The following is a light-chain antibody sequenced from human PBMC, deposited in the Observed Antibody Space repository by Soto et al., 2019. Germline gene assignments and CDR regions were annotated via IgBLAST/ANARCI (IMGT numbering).Light chain of an antibody. CDR2: AAS. Sequence: DIQMTQSPSSLSASVGDRVTITCRASQSIRSYLNWYQQKPGKAPKLLIYAASRLQSGVPSRFGGRGSWADFTLTISSLQPEYFATYFCQQSFSNPYTFGQGTKLEIK. V-gene: IGKV1-39*01. CDR1: QSIRSY. J-gene: IGKJ2*01. CDR3: QQSFSNPYT.